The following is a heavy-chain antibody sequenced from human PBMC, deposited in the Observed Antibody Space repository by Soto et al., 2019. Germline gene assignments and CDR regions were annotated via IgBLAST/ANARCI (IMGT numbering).Heavy chain of an antibody. CDR1: GFTFSSYW. V-gene: IGHV3-30*18. Sequence: PGGSLRLSCAASGFTFSSYWMSWVRQAPGKGLEWVAIISYDGSNKYYADSVKGRFTISGDNSKNTLYLQMNSLRVEDTAVYYCAKDRVESGLGEIDYWGPGTLVTVSS. D-gene: IGHD3-16*01. J-gene: IGHJ4*02. CDR2: ISYDGSNK. CDR3: AKDRVESGLGEIDY.